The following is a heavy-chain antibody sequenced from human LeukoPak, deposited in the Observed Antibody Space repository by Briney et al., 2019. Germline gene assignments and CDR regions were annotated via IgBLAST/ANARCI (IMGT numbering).Heavy chain of an antibody. D-gene: IGHD4-17*01. Sequence: QPGGSLRLSCAASGFTFSSYEMNWVRQAPGKGLEWVSYISSSGSTIYYADSVKGRFTISRDNAKNPLYLQMNSLRAEDTAVYYCARGRAVPTGYGMDVWGKGTTVTVSS. J-gene: IGHJ6*04. CDR1: GFTFSSYE. CDR2: ISSSGSTI. V-gene: IGHV3-48*03. CDR3: ARGRAVPTGYGMDV.